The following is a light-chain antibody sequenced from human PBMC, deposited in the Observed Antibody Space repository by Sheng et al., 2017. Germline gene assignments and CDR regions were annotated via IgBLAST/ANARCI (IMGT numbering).Light chain of an antibody. CDR2: GAS. CDR1: QSVSSN. J-gene: IGKJ1*01. V-gene: IGKV3-15*01. Sequence: EIVMTQSPATLSVSPGERATLSCRASQSVSSNLAWYQQTPGQAPRLLIYGASNRATGIPARFSGSGSGTEFTLTISSLQSEDFAVYYCQQYNNWPRTF. CDR3: QQYNNWPRT.